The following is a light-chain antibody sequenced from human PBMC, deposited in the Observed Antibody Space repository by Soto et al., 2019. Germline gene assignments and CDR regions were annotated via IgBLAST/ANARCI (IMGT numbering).Light chain of an antibody. CDR2: EVT. CDR3: TSYTTRTALV. Sequence: QSVLTQPPSVSGSPGQSVTISCIGTSSDIGSYNRVSWYQQSPGTAPKLIVYEVTNRPSGVAGRFSGSKSGNTASLTISWLQAEDEADYYCTSYTTRTALVFGGGTKVTVL. V-gene: IGLV2-18*02. CDR1: SSDIGSYNR. J-gene: IGLJ3*02.